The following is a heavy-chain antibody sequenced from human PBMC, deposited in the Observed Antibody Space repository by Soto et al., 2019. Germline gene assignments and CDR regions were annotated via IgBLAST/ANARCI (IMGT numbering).Heavy chain of an antibody. J-gene: IGHJ4*02. CDR1: GGSISSGGYY. Sequence: SETLSLTCTVSGGSISSGGYYWSWIRQHPGKGLEWIGYIYYSGSTYYNPSLKSRVTISVDTSKNQFSLKLSSVTAADTAVYYCARDNQAVTSGWRRYFDYWGQGTLVTVSS. CDR3: ARDNQAVTSGWRRYFDY. CDR2: IYYSGST. D-gene: IGHD4-4*01. V-gene: IGHV4-31*03.